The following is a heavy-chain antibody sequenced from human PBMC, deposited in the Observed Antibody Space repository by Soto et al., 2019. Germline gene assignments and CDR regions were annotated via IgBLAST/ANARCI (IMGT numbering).Heavy chain of an antibody. CDR1: GGTFSSYA. Sequence: VKVSCKASGGTFSSYAISWVRQAPGQGLEWMGGIIPIFGTANYAQKFQGRVTITADKSTSTAYMELSSLRSEDTAVYYCAREGAVAAIIGYYYGMDVWGQGTTVTVYS. V-gene: IGHV1-69*06. CDR3: AREGAVAAIIGYYYGMDV. CDR2: IIPIFGTA. J-gene: IGHJ6*02. D-gene: IGHD6-19*01.